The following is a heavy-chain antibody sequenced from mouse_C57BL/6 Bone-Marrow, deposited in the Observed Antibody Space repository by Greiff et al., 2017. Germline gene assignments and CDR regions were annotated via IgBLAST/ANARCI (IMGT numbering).Heavy chain of an antibody. CDR3: ARKGGRNWGDYARDY. J-gene: IGHJ4*01. D-gene: IGHD4-1*01. V-gene: IGHV2-2*01. CDR1: GFSLTSYG. Sequence: QVQLKQSGPGLVQPSQSLSITCTASGFSLTSYGVHWVRQSPGQGLEWLGVIWSGGSTDYNAAFISRLSISKDNSKSQVFFNMNSRLPDDTAIYYYARKGGRNWGDYARDYWGQGTSVTVSA. CDR2: IWSGGST.